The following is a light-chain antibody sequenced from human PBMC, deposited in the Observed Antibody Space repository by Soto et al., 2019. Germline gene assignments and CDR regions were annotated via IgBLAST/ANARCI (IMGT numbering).Light chain of an antibody. Sequence: EIVLTQSPGTLSLSPGERATLSCRASQSVSSNNLAWYRQKPGQAPRLLIYGASTRATGIPERFSGFGSGTAFTLTISRLEPEDFAVYYCQQYGRSPFTFGPGTKVDIK. J-gene: IGKJ3*01. V-gene: IGKV3-20*01. CDR1: QSVSSNN. CDR3: QQYGRSPFT. CDR2: GAS.